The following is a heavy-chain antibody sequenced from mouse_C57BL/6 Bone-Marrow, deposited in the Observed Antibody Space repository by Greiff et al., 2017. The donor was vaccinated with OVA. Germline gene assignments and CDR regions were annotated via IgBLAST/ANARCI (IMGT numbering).Heavy chain of an antibody. J-gene: IGHJ2*01. Sequence: VQLQPSGAELVKPGASVKLSCTASGFNIKDYYMHWVKQRTEQGLEWIGRIDPEDGETKYAPKFQGKATITADTSANTAYLQLSNLTSEDTAVYYCARDYYGSSDDFDYWGQGTTLTVSS. CDR2: IDPEDGET. CDR3: ARDYYGSSDDFDY. D-gene: IGHD1-1*01. V-gene: IGHV14-2*01. CDR1: GFNIKDYY.